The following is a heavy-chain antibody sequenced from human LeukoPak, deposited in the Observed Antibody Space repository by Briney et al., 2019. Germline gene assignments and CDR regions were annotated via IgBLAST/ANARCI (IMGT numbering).Heavy chain of an antibody. J-gene: IGHJ4*02. V-gene: IGHV4-30-2*01. Sequence: SQTLSLTCTVSGGSISSGGYYWSWIRQPPGKGLEWIGYIYHSGSTYYNPSLKSRVTISVDRSKNQFSLKLSSVTAADTAVYYCARSLPYCSSTSCYGAPADYWGQGTLVTVSS. CDR2: IYHSGST. D-gene: IGHD2-2*01. CDR1: GGSISSGGYY. CDR3: ARSLPYCSSTSCYGAPADY.